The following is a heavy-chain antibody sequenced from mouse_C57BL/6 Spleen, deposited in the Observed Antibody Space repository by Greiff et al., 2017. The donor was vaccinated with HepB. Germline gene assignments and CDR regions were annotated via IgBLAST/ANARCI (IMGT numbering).Heavy chain of an antibody. CDR1: GYTFTEYT. D-gene: IGHD2-4*01. V-gene: IGHV1-62-2*01. Sequence: VQRQQAGAGLVKPGASVKLSCKASGYTFTEYTIHWVKQRSGQGLEWIGWFYPGSGSIKYNEKFKDKATLTADKSSSTVYMELSRLTSEDSAVYFCARHDPYDYDGYYFDYWGQGTTLTVSS. J-gene: IGHJ2*01. CDR2: FYPGSGSI. CDR3: ARHDPYDYDGYYFDY.